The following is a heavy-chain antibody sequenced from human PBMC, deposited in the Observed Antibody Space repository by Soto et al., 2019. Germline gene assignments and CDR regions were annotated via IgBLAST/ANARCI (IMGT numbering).Heavy chain of an antibody. CDR3: AKDSLGSSSWFGYYYYYGMDV. CDR2: ISYDGSNK. Sequence: PGGSLRLSCAASGFTFSSYGMHWVRQAPGKGLEWVAVISYDGSNKYYADSVKGRFTISRDNSKNTLYLQMNSLRAEDTAVYYCAKDSLGSSSWFGYYYYYGMDVWGQGTTVTVS. D-gene: IGHD6-13*01. CDR1: GFTFSSYG. J-gene: IGHJ6*02. V-gene: IGHV3-30*18.